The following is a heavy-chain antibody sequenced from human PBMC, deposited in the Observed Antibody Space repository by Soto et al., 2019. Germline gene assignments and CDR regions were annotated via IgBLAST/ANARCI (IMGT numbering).Heavy chain of an antibody. CDR3: ARGNSSSWYLHDAFDI. Sequence: ASVKVSCKASGYTFTSYAMHWVRQAPGQRLEWMGWINAGNGNTKYSQKFQGRVTITRDTSASTAYMELSSLRSEDTAVYYCARGNSSSWYLHDAFDIWGQGTMVTVSS. J-gene: IGHJ3*02. CDR1: GYTFTSYA. CDR2: INAGNGNT. V-gene: IGHV1-3*01. D-gene: IGHD6-13*01.